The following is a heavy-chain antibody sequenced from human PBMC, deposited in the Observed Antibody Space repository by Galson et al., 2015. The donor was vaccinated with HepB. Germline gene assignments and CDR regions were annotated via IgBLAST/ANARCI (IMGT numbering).Heavy chain of an antibody. CDR2: ISYDGSNK. J-gene: IGHJ6*02. CDR3: AKAGRFGELVPYYYYGMDV. CDR1: GFTFSSYG. D-gene: IGHD3-10*01. V-gene: IGHV3-30*18. Sequence: SLRLSCAASGFTFSSYGMHWVRQAPDKGLEWVAVISYDGSNKYYADSVKGRFTISRDNSKNTLYLQMNSLRAEDTAVYYCAKAGRFGELVPYYYYGMDVWGQGTTVTVSS.